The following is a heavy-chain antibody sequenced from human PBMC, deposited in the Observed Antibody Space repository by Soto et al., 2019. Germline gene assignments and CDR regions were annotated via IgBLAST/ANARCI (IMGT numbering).Heavy chain of an antibody. CDR2: TYYRSKWYN. Sequence: QVQLQQSGPGLVKPSQTLSLTCAISGDSVSSNSAAWNWIRQSPSRGREWLGRTYYRSKWYNDYAVSVKSRITINPDTSKNKFSLQLNSVTPEDTAVYYCARDRTEKGYSSSWYYHPLDYWGQGTLVTVSS. J-gene: IGHJ4*02. CDR1: GDSVSSNSAA. CDR3: ARDRTEKGYSSSWYYHPLDY. D-gene: IGHD6-13*01. V-gene: IGHV6-1*01.